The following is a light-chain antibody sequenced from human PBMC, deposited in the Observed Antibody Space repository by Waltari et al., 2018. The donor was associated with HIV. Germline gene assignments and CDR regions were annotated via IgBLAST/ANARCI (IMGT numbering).Light chain of an antibody. CDR2: DNK. Sequence: QSVLTQPPPVFAAPGLKVTISCPGSSSNLGNNFVSWFKQITGTAPKLLSYDNKERPAGIPDRVSESKAGTAATLGITGLQTGDEADYYCGTWDSSLSGVVFGGGTKLTVL. CDR1: SSNLGNNF. V-gene: IGLV1-51*01. J-gene: IGLJ2*01. CDR3: GTWDSSLSGVV.